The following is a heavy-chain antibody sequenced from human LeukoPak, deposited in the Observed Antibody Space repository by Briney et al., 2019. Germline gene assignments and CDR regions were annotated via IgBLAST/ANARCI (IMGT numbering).Heavy chain of an antibody. CDR3: TRDLAEVPGPRMDV. CDR2: ISCSGGTT. V-gene: IGHV3-23*01. Sequence: GGALRLSCAASGFTFSSYAMSWVRQAPGKGREWVSAISCSGGTTYYADSVKGRFTISRDNSKNTLYLQMDSLRDDDTARYFCTRDLAEVPGPRMDVWGQGTTVTVSS. CDR1: GFTFSSYA. J-gene: IGHJ6*02. D-gene: IGHD3-3*02.